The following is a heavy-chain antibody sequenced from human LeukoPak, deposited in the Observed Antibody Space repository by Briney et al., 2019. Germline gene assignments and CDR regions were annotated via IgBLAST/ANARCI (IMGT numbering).Heavy chain of an antibody. CDR1: GGSFSDYY. J-gene: IGHJ6*03. D-gene: IGHD3-22*01. Sequence: SETLSLTCAVYGGSFSDYYWTWIRQSPGKGLEWIGEMSPSGSSNYNPSLKSRVTISVDTSKNQFSLKLRSVTAADTAVYYCARGRQDVNMILVVMAGVSYYLDVWSKGTTVTVS. CDR3: ARGRQDVNMILVVMAGVSYYLDV. CDR2: MSPSGSS. V-gene: IGHV4-34*01.